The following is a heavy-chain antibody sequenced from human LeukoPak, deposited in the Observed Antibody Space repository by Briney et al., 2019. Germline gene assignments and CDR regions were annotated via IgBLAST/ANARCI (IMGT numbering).Heavy chain of an antibody. CDR1: GGSISSYY. CDR3: ARGRLGLDAFDI. J-gene: IGHJ3*02. V-gene: IGHV4-59*01. D-gene: IGHD3/OR15-3a*01. CDR2: IYYSGST. Sequence: PSETLSLTCTVSGGSISSYYWSWIRQPPGKGLEWIGYIYYSGSTNYNPSLKSRVTISVDTSKNQFSLKLSSVTAADTAVYYCARGRLGLDAFDIWGQGTMVTVSS.